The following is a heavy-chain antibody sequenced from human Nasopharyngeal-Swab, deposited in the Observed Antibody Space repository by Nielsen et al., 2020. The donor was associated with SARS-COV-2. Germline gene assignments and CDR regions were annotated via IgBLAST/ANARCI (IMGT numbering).Heavy chain of an antibody. CDR3: ARDGRGYDYGGGLD. J-gene: IGHJ4*02. Sequence: GESLQISCAASGFTFSTSAMHWVRQAPGKGLEWVALISYDGHIKYFADSVKGRLTISRENYKNTLYLQMNSLRADDTAVYYCARDGRGYDYGGGLDWGQGTLVTVSS. CDR2: ISYDGHIK. D-gene: IGHD5-12*01. V-gene: IGHV3-30*04. CDR1: GFTFSTSA.